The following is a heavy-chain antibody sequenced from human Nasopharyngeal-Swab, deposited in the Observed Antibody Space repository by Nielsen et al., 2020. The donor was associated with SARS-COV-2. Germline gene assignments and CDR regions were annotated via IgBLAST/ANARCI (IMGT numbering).Heavy chain of an antibody. CDR2: ISGSGGST. D-gene: IGHD2-21*02. V-gene: IGHV3-23*01. Sequence: LSLTCAASGFTFSSYAMSWVRQAPGKGLEWVSAISGSGGSTYYADSVKGRFTISRDNSKNTLYLQMNSLRAEDTAVYYCARALPDTYCGGDCYYNWGQGTLVTVSS. CDR1: GFTFSSYA. CDR3: ARALPDTYCGGDCYYN. J-gene: IGHJ4*02.